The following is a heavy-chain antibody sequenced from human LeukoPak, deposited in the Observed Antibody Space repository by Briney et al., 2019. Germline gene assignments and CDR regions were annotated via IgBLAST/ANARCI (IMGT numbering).Heavy chain of an antibody. Sequence: QPGGSLRLSCAASGFTFSSYWMSWVRQAPGKGLEWVSAISGSGGSTYYADSVKGRFTISRDNSKNTLYLQMNSLRAEDTAVYYCARNGDSPPVDYFDYWGQGTLVTVSS. CDR1: GFTFSSYW. V-gene: IGHV3-23*01. D-gene: IGHD4-17*01. J-gene: IGHJ4*02. CDR2: ISGSGGST. CDR3: ARNGDSPPVDYFDY.